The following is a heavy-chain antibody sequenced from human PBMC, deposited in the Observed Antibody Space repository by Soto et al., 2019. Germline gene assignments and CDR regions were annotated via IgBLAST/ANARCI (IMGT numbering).Heavy chain of an antibody. J-gene: IGHJ6*02. V-gene: IGHV1-69*13. D-gene: IGHD5-18*01. CDR3: ARGGGSYSYGHNYGMDV. Sequence: SGKVSCNASGGTFSSYAISWVRHAPGQGLEWMGGIIPIFGTANYAQKFKGRFTITADESTSTAYMELSSLRSEDTAVYYCARGGGSYSYGHNYGMDVWGQGNPVTVSS. CDR2: IIPIFGTA. CDR1: GGTFSSYA.